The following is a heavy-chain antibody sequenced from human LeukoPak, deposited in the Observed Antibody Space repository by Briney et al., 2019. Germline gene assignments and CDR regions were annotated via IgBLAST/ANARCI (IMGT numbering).Heavy chain of an antibody. Sequence: GASVKVSCKASGGTFSSYAISWVRQAPGQGLEWMGGIIPIFGTANYAQKFQGRVTITTDESTNTAYMELSSLRSEDAAVYYCARDREDIVVVPAAKGGYYYYYMDVWGKGTTVTVSS. V-gene: IGHV1-69*05. CDR3: ARDREDIVVVPAAKGGYYYYYMDV. CDR1: GGTFSSYA. CDR2: IIPIFGTA. J-gene: IGHJ6*03. D-gene: IGHD2-2*01.